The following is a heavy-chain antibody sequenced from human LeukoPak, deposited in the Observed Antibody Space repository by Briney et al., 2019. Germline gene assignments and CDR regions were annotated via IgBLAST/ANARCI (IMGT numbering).Heavy chain of an antibody. CDR2: ISGSGGST. J-gene: IGHJ5*02. Sequence: QSGGSLRLSCAASGFTFSSYGMSWVRQAPGKGLEWVSAISGSGGSTYYADSVKGRFTISRDNSKNTLYLQMNSLRAEDTAVYYCVACGGVSCYKNWFDPWGQGTLVTVSS. CDR1: GFTFSSYG. V-gene: IGHV3-23*01. D-gene: IGHD2-2*02. CDR3: VACGGVSCYKNWFDP.